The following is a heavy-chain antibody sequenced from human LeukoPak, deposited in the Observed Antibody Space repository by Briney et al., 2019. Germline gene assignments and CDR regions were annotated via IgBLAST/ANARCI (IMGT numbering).Heavy chain of an antibody. V-gene: IGHV3-30*04. CDR1: GFTFSSYA. CDR3: ARPRTAKRPSAFDF. D-gene: IGHD5-18*01. CDR2: ISHDGSNK. Sequence: GGSLRLSCAASGFTFSSYAMHWVRQAPGKGLEWVAVISHDGSNKFYADSVEGRFTISRDNSKNTLYLQMSSLRAEDTAVYSCARPRTAKRPSAFDFWGQGTLVTVSS. J-gene: IGHJ4*02.